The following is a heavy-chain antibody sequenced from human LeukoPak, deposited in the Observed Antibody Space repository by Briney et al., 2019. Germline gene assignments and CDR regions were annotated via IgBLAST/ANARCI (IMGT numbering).Heavy chain of an antibody. CDR3: ARQGTMTRGGYWLDP. V-gene: IGHV4-39*01. Sequence: SETLSLTCTVSGASINTSNFYWGWIRQPPGKGLESIGSVSHTGSTYSNPSLNSRVTISVDTSKNQFSQKLSSVTAADTAVYYCARQGTMTRGGYWLDPWGQGTLVTVSS. J-gene: IGHJ5*02. D-gene: IGHD3-10*01. CDR2: VSHTGST. CDR1: GASINTSNFY.